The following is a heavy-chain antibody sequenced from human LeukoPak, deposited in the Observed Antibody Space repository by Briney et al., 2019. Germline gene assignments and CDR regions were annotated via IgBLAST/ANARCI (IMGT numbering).Heavy chain of an antibody. CDR3: ARDPRGGTLDY. V-gene: IGHV3-23*01. D-gene: IGHD3-10*01. J-gene: IGHJ4*02. CDR2: ISGSGGST. CDR1: GFTFSSYA. Sequence: EGPLRLSCAASGFTFSSYAVSWVRQAPGKGLEWVSAISGSGGSTYYADSVKGGFTISRDNSKNTLYLQMNSLRAEDTAVYYCARDPRGGTLDYWGQGTLVTVSS.